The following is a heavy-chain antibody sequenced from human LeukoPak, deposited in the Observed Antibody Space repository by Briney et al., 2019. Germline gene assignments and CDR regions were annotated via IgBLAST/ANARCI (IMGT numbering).Heavy chain of an antibody. D-gene: IGHD1-26*01. Sequence: GGSLRLSCAASGFTFSSYPMSWVRQAPGKGLEWVSAITGSGDTTYYAESVKGRFTISRDNSKNRLYLQMNTLRAEDRAVYYCAKENPVGGTNYFDYWGQGTLVTVSS. J-gene: IGHJ4*02. V-gene: IGHV3-23*01. CDR1: GFTFSSYP. CDR2: ITGSGDTT. CDR3: AKENPVGGTNYFDY.